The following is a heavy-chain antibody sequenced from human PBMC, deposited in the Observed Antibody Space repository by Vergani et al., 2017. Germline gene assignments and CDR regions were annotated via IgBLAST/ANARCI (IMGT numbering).Heavy chain of an antibody. CDR1: GFTFSSYG. Sequence: QVQLVESGGGVVQPGRSLRLSCAASGFTFSSYGMHWVRQAPGKGLEWVAVIWYDGSNKYYADSVKGRFTISRDNSKNTLYLQMNSLRAEDTAVYYCAKALYYDSSGYYFDYWGQGTLVTVSS. CDR2: IWYDGSNK. J-gene: IGHJ4*02. CDR3: AKALYYDSSGYYFDY. V-gene: IGHV3-33*06. D-gene: IGHD3-22*01.